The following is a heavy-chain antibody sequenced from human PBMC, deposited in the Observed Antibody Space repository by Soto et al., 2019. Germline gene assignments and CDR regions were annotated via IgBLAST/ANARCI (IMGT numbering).Heavy chain of an antibody. Sequence: RLSCAASGFTFSSYAMSWVRQAPGKGLEWVSAISGSGGSTYYADSVKGRFTISRDNSKNTLYLQMNSLRAEDTAVYYCAKGGPEITMIVVVIRPNWFDPWGQGTLVTVSS. CDR2: ISGSGGST. V-gene: IGHV3-23*01. D-gene: IGHD3-22*01. CDR3: AKGGPEITMIVVVIRPNWFDP. CDR1: GFTFSSYA. J-gene: IGHJ5*02.